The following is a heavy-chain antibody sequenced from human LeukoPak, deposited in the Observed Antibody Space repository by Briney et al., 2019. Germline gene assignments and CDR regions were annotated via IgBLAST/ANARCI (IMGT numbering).Heavy chain of an antibody. V-gene: IGHV1-8*03. CDR3: ARGTRLLEWLLSTYYFDY. J-gene: IGHJ4*02. D-gene: IGHD3-3*01. Sequence: ASVKVSCKASGYTFTSYDINWVRQATGQGLEWMGWMNPNSGNTGYAQKFQGRVTITRNTSISTAYMELSSLRSEDTAVYYCARGTRLLEWLLSTYYFDYWGQGTLVTVSS. CDR2: MNPNSGNT. CDR1: GYTFTSYD.